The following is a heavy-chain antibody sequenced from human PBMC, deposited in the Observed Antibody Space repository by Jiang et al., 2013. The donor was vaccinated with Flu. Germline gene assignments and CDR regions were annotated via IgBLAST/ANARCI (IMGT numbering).Heavy chain of an antibody. CDR2: IKSKTDGGTI. CDR3: TADTPAVSGPSDY. CDR1: GFTFSSAW. V-gene: IGHV3-15*07. D-gene: IGHD6-19*01. J-gene: IGHJ4*02. Sequence: GLVKPGGSLRLSCAASGFTFSSAWMNWVRRAPGKGLEWVGRIKSKTDGGTIDYVAPVKGRFTISRDDSKDTLYLQMNSLKTEDTAVYYCTADTPAVSGPSDYWGQGTLVTVSS.